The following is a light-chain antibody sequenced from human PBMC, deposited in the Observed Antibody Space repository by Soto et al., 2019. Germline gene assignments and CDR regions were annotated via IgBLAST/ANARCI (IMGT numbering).Light chain of an antibody. CDR1: ISDVGGYNY. CDR3: SSYRSGGTFV. V-gene: IGLV2-14*01. CDR2: VVS. Sequence: QSALTQPASLSGSPGQSIAISCTGTISDVGGYNYVSWHQQHPGKAPKVLISVVSNRPSGVSNRFSGSKSGNTASLTISGLQAEDEADYYCSSYRSGGTFVFGSGTKVTVL. J-gene: IGLJ1*01.